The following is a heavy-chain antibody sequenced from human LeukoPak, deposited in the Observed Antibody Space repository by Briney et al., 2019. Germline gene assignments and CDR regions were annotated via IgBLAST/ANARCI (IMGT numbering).Heavy chain of an antibody. Sequence: PSETLSLTCTVSGGSISSYYWSWIRQPPGKGLEWIGYINYSGSTNYNPSLKSRVTISVDTSKNQFSLKLSSVTAADTAVYYCARATMVRGVTPRAYYYYGMDVWGQGTTVTVSS. D-gene: IGHD3-10*01. CDR2: INYSGST. J-gene: IGHJ6*02. CDR3: ARATMVRGVTPRAYYYYGMDV. V-gene: IGHV4-59*01. CDR1: GGSISSYY.